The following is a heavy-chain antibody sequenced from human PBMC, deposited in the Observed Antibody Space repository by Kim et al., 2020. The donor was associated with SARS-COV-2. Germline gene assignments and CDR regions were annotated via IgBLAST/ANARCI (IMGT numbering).Heavy chain of an antibody. V-gene: IGHV1-18*01. J-gene: IGHJ4*02. CDR2: NT. Sequence: NTRYVQKFQGRVTMTTDTSASTAYMELRSLKSDDTAVYYCVRDAWGGVYDNWGQGTLVTVSS. D-gene: IGHD3-16*01. CDR3: VRDAWGGVYDN.